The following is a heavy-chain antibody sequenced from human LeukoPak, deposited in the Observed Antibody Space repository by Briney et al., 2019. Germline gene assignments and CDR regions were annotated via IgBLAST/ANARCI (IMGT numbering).Heavy chain of an antibody. CDR1: GGSFSGYY. Sequence: SETLSPTCAVYGGSFSGYYWSWIRQPPGKGLEWIGEINHSGSTNYNPSLKSRVTISVDTSKNQFSLKLSSVTAADTAVYYCARGKRGYSYGLDYWGQGTLVTVS. CDR3: ARGKRGYSYGLDY. D-gene: IGHD5-18*01. V-gene: IGHV4-34*01. CDR2: INHSGST. J-gene: IGHJ4*02.